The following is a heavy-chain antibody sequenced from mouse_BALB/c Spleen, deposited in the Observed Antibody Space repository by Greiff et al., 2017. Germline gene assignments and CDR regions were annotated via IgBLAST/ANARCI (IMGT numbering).Heavy chain of an antibody. CDR3: AREGPSYGYAVY. Sequence: LQQPGAELVKPGASVKMSCKASGYTFTSYNMHWVKQTPGQGLEWIGAIYPGNGDTSYNQKFKGKATLTADKSSSTAYMQLSSLTSEDSAVYYCAREGPSYGYAVYWGQGTTLTVSS. J-gene: IGHJ2*01. D-gene: IGHD1-2*01. CDR2: IYPGNGDT. CDR1: GYTFTSYN. V-gene: IGHV1-12*01.